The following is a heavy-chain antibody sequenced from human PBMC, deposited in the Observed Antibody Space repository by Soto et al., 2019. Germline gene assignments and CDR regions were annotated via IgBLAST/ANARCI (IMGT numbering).Heavy chain of an antibody. V-gene: IGHV1-2*02. J-gene: IGHJ3*01. CDR1: GYTFTAHY. D-gene: IGHD6-13*01. CDR2: INSNTGHT. CDR3: ARETLVSAKQFDL. Sequence: VASVKVSCKASGYTFTAHYMHWVRQAPGQGLEWMGWINSNTGHTGYAQKFQGGVTLTRDTSISTAYMELSSLTSGDTAVYYCARETLVSAKQFDLWGQGTMVTVSS.